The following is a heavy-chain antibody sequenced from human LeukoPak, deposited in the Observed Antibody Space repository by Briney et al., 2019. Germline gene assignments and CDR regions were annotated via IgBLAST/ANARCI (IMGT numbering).Heavy chain of an antibody. Sequence: GGSLRLSCAASGFTFSSYAMHWVRQAPGKGLEYVSAISSNGGSTYYANSVKGRFTISRDNSKNTLYLQMGSLRAEDMAVYYCARGWDSSGYYPTFDYWGQGTLVTVSS. CDR1: GFTFSSYA. J-gene: IGHJ4*02. V-gene: IGHV3-64*01. CDR3: ARGWDSSGYYPTFDY. CDR2: ISSNGGST. D-gene: IGHD3-22*01.